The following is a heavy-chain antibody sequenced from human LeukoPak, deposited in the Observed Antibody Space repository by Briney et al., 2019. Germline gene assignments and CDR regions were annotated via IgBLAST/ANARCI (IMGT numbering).Heavy chain of an antibody. J-gene: IGHJ4*02. CDR2: ISPDGREK. D-gene: IGHD6-19*01. Sequence: GGSLRLSCSASGFTFSNFWMTWVRQAPGKGLECLANISPDGREKYYMDSVKGRFTISRDNTKNSLYLQMSSLRAKDTAVYYCATKQWLAPPPDSWGQGTPVTVSS. CDR1: GFTFSNFW. CDR3: ATKQWLAPPPDS. V-gene: IGHV3-7*01.